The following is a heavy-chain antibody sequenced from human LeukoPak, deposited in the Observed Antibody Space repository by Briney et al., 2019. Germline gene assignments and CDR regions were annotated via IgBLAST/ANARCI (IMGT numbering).Heavy chain of an antibody. D-gene: IGHD3-10*01. Sequence: SETLSLTCAVYGGSFSGYYWSWIRQPPGKGLEWIGEIKHSGSTNYNPSLKSRVTISVDTSKNQFSLKLSSVTAADTAVYYCASNSGSYYKAGELYWFDPWGQGTLVTVSS. CDR3: ASNSGSYYKAGELYWFDP. CDR2: IKHSGST. V-gene: IGHV4-34*01. CDR1: GGSFSGYY. J-gene: IGHJ5*02.